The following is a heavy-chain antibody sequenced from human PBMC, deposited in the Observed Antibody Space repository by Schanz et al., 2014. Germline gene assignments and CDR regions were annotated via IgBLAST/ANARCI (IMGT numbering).Heavy chain of an antibody. J-gene: IGHJ2*01. CDR3: AKDAPYPFDL. V-gene: IGHV3-23*01. Sequence: EVHLLESGGGLVEPGGSLRLSCATSGFSLDIFAVSWVRQAPGKGLEWVSSFNDGGVNKYYADSVKGRFTISSDNSKSTLYLQMSSLRAGDTAVYYCAKDAPYPFDLWGRGTLITVSS. CDR1: GFSLDIFA. CDR2: FNDGGVNK.